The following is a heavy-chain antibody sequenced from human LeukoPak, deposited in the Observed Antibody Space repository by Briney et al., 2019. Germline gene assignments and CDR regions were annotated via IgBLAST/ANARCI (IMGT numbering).Heavy chain of an antibody. CDR3: ARRAAWFGELH. V-gene: IGHV4-39*01. CDR2: IYYSGST. CDR1: GGSISSSSYY. Sequence: PSETLSLTCTVSGGSISSSSYYWGWIRQPPGKGLEWIGSIYYSGSTYYNPSLESRVTISVDTSKNQFSLKLSSVTAADTAVYYCARRAAWFGELHWGQGTLVTVSS. J-gene: IGHJ4*02. D-gene: IGHD3-10*01.